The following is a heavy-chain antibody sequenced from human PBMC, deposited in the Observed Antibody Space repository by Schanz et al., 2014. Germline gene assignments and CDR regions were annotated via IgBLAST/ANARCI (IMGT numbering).Heavy chain of an antibody. CDR3: AREKGHGYSGLS. CDR2: INPNSGGT. D-gene: IGHD5-12*01. Sequence: EKKVQSGAEVKKLGASFPFSCPSAVYTFPYYYMHLVLQAPGQGLEWMGRINPNSGGTNYAQKFQGRVTMTRDTSISTAYMEMSRLISDDTAVYYCAREKGHGYSGLSWGQGTLLAVSS. CDR1: VYTFPYYY. J-gene: IGHJ5*02. V-gene: IGHV1-2*03.